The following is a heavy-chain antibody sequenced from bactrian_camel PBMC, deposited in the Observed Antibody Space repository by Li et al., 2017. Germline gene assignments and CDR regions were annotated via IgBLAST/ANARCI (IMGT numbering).Heavy chain of an antibody. Sequence: HVQLVESGGGLVQAGGSLRLSCATSGFKQNTAFMRWVRQAPGKGLEWLATINYAGDSKYYADSVKGRFTISRDNAKNTLYLQLNNLSPDDTAMYTCAVRYDRTWNCDPSWGPYDTWGEGTQVTVS. CDR3: AVRYDRTWNCDPSWGPYDT. D-gene: IGHD5*01. V-gene: IGHV3S1*01. CDR2: INYAGDSK. CDR1: GFKQNTAF. J-gene: IGHJ4*01.